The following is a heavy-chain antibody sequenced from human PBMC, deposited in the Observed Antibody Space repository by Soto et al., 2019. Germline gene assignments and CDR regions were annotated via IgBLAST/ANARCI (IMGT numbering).Heavy chain of an antibody. CDR3: ARDSGYSYGPFDY. Sequence: GGSLRLSCAASGFTFSSYSMNWVRQAPGKGLEWVSYISSSSSTIYYADSVKGRFTISRDNAKNSLYLQTNSLRAEDTAVYYCARDSGYSYGPFDYWGQGTLVTVSS. CDR1: GFTFSSYS. CDR2: ISSSSSTI. J-gene: IGHJ4*02. D-gene: IGHD5-18*01. V-gene: IGHV3-48*01.